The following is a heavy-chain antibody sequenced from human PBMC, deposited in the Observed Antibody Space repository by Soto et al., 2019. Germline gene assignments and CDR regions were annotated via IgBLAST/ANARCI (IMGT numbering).Heavy chain of an antibody. CDR1: GSAFTRYA. D-gene: IGHD3-10*01. J-gene: IGHJ3*02. CDR3: ARDLYGFGELPTNDAFDI. Sequence: GASVTVSCKAYGSAFTRYAMHWVRQAPGQRLEWMGWINAGNGNTKYSQKFQGRVTITRDTSASTAYMELSSLRSEDTAVYYCARDLYGFGELPTNDAFDIWGQGTMVTVSS. V-gene: IGHV1-3*01. CDR2: INAGNGNT.